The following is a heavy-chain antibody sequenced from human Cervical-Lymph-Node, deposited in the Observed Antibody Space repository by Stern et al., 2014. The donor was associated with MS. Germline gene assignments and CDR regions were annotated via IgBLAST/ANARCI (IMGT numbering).Heavy chain of an antibody. CDR1: GYTLTEMS. CDR2: YDPQHGET. D-gene: IGHD2-21*02. Sequence: QVQLLQPGAEVKKPGASVKVSCKVSGYTLTEMSMHWVRQAPGKGLEWMGGYDPQHGETVYAQKIQGRVTMAEDRSTDTAYMELTSLRSDDTAVYYCATHRGRVTYYYGLDVWGQGTTVTVSS. CDR3: ATHRGRVTYYYGLDV. J-gene: IGHJ6*02. V-gene: IGHV1-24*01.